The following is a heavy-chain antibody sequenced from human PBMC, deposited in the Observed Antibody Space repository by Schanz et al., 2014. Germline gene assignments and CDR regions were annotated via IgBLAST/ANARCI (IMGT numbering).Heavy chain of an antibody. CDR1: GYTFVGYY. CDR3: ARDDGFSSG. Sequence: QVQLVQSGPEVKKPGASVRVSCQASGYTFVGYYIHWLRQAPGQGLEWMGWINPDSGDTNYVQNFQGRVTMTRDTSITTAYMELNRLTYDDTAVYYCARDDGFSSGWGQGTLVTVSS. V-gene: IGHV1-2*02. CDR2: INPDSGDT. D-gene: IGHD6-19*01. J-gene: IGHJ4*02.